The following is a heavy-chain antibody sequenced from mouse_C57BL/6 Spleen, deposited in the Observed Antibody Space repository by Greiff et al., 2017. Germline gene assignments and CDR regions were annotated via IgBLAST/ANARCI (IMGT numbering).Heavy chain of an antibody. CDR1: GYTFTGYW. V-gene: IGHV1-9*01. CDR2: ILPGSGST. Sequence: VKVVESGAELMKPGASVRLSCKATGYTFTGYWIEWVKQRPGHGLEWIGEILPGSGSTNYNEKFKGKATFTADTSSNTAYMQLSSLTTEDSAIYYCARRLYYDYDHVDYWGQGTTLTVSS. J-gene: IGHJ2*01. D-gene: IGHD2-4*01. CDR3: ARRLYYDYDHVDY.